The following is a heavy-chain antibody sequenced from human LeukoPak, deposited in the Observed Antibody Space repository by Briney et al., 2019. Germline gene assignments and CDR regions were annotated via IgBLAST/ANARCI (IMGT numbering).Heavy chain of an antibody. CDR3: AIPYCRSIICIDVFNM. J-gene: IGHJ3*02. V-gene: IGHV4-31*03. CDR2: KYYSGSA. CDR1: GVSVSDGSYY. Sequence: SETLCLTCTVSGVSVSDGSYYWTWIRQHPGKGLEWIGYKYYSGSAKYNPSLMSRLTISIDTSKNQFSLHLSSVTAADTATYCCAIPYCRSIICIDVFNMWGKGTRVTVSS. D-gene: IGHD2-2*01.